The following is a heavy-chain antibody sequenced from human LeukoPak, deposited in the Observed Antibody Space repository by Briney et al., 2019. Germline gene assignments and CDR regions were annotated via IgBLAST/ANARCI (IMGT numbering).Heavy chain of an antibody. Sequence: GGSLRLSCAASGFTFDDYTMHWVRQAPGKGLEWVSGITWNSGSIGYADSVRGRFTISRDNAKNSLYLEMSSLRAEDTALYYCAKEDHFASWGQGTLVTVSS. J-gene: IGHJ4*02. CDR1: GFTFDDYT. V-gene: IGHV3-9*01. CDR2: ITWNSGSI. CDR3: AKEDHFAS.